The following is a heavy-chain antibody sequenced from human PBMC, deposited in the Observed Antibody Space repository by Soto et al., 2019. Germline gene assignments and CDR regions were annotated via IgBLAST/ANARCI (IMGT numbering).Heavy chain of an antibody. Sequence: GPTLVNPTQTLTLTCTFSGFSLSTSGMCVSWIRQPPGKALEWLARIDWDDDKYYSTSLKTRLTISKDTSTNQVVLTMTNMDPVDTATYYCAGIGYCSSASCGYFDYWGQEPWSPSPQ. CDR2: IDWDDDK. V-gene: IGHV2-70*11. J-gene: IGHJ4*01. D-gene: IGHD2-2*03. CDR3: AGIGYCSSASCGYFDY. CDR1: GFSLSTSGMC.